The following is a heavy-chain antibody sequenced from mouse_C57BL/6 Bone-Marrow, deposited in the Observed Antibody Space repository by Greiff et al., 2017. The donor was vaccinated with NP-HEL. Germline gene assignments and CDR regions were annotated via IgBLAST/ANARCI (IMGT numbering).Heavy chain of an antibody. J-gene: IGHJ2*01. CDR1: GYTFTSYW. CDR3: ARYDGNIYYFDY. D-gene: IGHD2-3*01. V-gene: IGHV1-50*01. Sequence: QVQLQQPGAELVKPGASVKLSCKASGYTFTSYWMQWVKQRPGQGLEWIGEIDPSDSYTNYNQKFKGKATLTVDTSSSTAYMQLSSLTSEDSAVYYCARYDGNIYYFDYWGQGTTLTVSS. CDR2: IDPSDSYT.